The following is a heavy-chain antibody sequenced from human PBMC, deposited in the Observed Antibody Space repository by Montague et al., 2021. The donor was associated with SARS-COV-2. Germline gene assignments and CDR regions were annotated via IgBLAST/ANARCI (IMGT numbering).Heavy chain of an antibody. V-gene: IGHV4-34*01. J-gene: IGHJ4*02. Sequence: SETLSLTCTVHRRSFSGYYWTWIRQPPGKGLEWIGEINHSGGVNYNTSLKSRVTISVDTSKNNFSLKLRSVTAADTAIYYCARGYCSSTTCYRSLHYWGQGTLVAVSS. CDR2: INHSGGV. D-gene: IGHD2-2*01. CDR3: ARGYCSSTTCYRSLHY. CDR1: RRSFSGYY.